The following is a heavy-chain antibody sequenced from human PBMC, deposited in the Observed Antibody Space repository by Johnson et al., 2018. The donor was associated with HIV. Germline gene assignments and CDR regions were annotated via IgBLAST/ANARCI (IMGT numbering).Heavy chain of an antibody. CDR2: LLHDANGQ. CDR1: GLSFSNHA. V-gene: IGHV3-30*09. J-gene: IGHJ3*02. CDR3: ARRYDSSGYLAGDAFDI. Sequence: QVQLVESGGGVVQPGRSLRLSCVVSGLSFSNHAIYWVRQAPGKGLRWVPILLHDANGQHYADSVKGRFAISRGYSKNTLYLQMNSLKTEDTAVYYCARRYDSSGYLAGDAFDIWGQGTVVSVSS. D-gene: IGHD3-22*01.